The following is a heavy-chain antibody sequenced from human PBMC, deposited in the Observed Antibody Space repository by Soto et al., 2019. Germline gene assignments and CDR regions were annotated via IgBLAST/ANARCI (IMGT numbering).Heavy chain of an antibody. Sequence: EVQLVESGGGLVKPGGSLRLSCAASGFTFSSYSMNWVRQAPGKGLEWVSSISGGSSFIYYADSVKGRFTISRDNAKNSLYLQMNRLRAEDTAEYYCARGKGMDVWGQGTTVTVSS. CDR3: ARGKGMDV. CDR2: ISGGSSFI. J-gene: IGHJ6*02. CDR1: GFTFSSYS. V-gene: IGHV3-21*01.